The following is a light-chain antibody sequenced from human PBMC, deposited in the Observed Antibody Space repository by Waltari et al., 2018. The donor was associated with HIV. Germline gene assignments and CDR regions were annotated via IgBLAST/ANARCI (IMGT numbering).Light chain of an antibody. V-gene: IGKV1-39*01. J-gene: IGKJ3*01. CDR3: QQSYGAPLT. CDR2: AAS. Sequence: DIQMTQSPSSLSASVGERVTFPCRASQSIDKSLNWYQQKPGKAPKVLVYAASNLQTGVPSRFSGSGSGTDFTLTISSLQPEDFATYYCQQSYGAPLTFGPGTKLDI. CDR1: QSIDKS.